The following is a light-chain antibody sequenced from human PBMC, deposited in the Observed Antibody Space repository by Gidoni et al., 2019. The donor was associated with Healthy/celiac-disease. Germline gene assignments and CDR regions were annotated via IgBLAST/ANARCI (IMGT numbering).Light chain of an antibody. Sequence: DIVMTQSPLSLPVTPGEPASISCRSSQSLLHSNGYNYLDWYLQKPGQSPQLLIYLGSNRASGVPDRFSGSGSGTDFTLKISRVEAEDVGVYYCMQALRTRLGFGGGTKVEIK. J-gene: IGKJ4*01. CDR3: MQALRTRLG. V-gene: IGKV2-28*01. CDR2: LGS. CDR1: QSLLHSNGYNY.